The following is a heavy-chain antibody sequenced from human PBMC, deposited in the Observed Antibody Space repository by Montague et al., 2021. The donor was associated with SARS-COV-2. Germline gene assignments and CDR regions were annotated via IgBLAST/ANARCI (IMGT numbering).Heavy chain of an antibody. CDR1: GGSISGSSYY. D-gene: IGHD6-13*01. Sequence: SETRSLTCTVSGGSISGSSYYWGWIRQPPGKGLEWIGSIYYSGSTYYNPSLKSRVTISVDTSKNQFSLKLSSVTAADTAVYYCARLGRQQLVRLSGMDVWGQGTTVTVSS. J-gene: IGHJ6*02. CDR2: IYYSGST. V-gene: IGHV4-39*07. CDR3: ARLGRQQLVRLSGMDV.